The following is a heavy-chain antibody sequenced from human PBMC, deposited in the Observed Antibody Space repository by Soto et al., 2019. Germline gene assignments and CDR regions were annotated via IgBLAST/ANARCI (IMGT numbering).Heavy chain of an antibody. J-gene: IGHJ4*02. Sequence: PGGSLRLSCAASGVTFSSYWMSWVRQAPGKGLEWVANIKQDGSEKYYVDSVKGRFTISRDNAKNSLYLQMNRLRAEDTAVYYWARVPVAPEVYDDHWGQGALSTVSS. CDR2: IKQDGSEK. D-gene: IGHD2-2*01. CDR1: GVTFSSYW. CDR3: ARVPVAPEVYDDH. V-gene: IGHV3-7*05.